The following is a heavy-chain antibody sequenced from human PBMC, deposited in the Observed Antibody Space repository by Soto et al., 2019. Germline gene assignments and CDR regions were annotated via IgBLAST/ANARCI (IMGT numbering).Heavy chain of an antibody. V-gene: IGHV3-23*01. J-gene: IGHJ4*02. CDR3: ARSFGDYA. Sequence: PGGSLRLSCAASGLTFSSYAMTWVRQAPGKGLEWVSTISASGANTYYADSVKGRFTISRDNSKNTLYLQTNSLSAEDTALYYCARSFGDYAWGQGTLVTVSS. CDR2: ISASGANT. CDR1: GLTFSSYA. D-gene: IGHD4-17*01.